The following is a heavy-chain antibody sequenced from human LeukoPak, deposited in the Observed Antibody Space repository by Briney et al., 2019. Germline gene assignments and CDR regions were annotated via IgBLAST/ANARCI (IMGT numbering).Heavy chain of an antibody. CDR2: IRSKAYGGTT. V-gene: IGHV3-49*04. CDR3: TRDIYYGSPFDY. Sequence: GGSLRLSCTASGFTFGDYAMSWVHQAPGKGLEWVGFIRSKAYGGTTEYAASVKGRFTISRDDSKSIAYLQMNSLKTEDTAVYYCTRDIYYGSPFDYWGQGTLVTVSS. J-gene: IGHJ4*02. D-gene: IGHD3-10*01. CDR1: GFTFGDYA.